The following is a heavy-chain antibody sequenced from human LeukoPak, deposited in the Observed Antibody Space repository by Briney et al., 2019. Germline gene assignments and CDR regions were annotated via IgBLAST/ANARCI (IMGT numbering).Heavy chain of an antibody. CDR1: GFTVSSNY. J-gene: IGHJ3*02. CDR3: ARSPGVPDAFDI. Sequence: PGGSLRLSCAASGFTVSSNYLSWVRQAPGKGLEWASVTYSGGSTYYADSVKGRFTTSRDTSKNTLYLQMNSLRAEDTAVYYCARSPGVPDAFDIWGQGTTVTVSS. D-gene: IGHD7-27*01. V-gene: IGHV3-53*01. CDR2: TYSGGST.